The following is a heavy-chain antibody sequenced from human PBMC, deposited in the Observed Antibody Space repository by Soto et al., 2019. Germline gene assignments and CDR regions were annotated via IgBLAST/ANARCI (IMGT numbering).Heavy chain of an antibody. Sequence: GASVKVSCKASGYTFTSYDINWVRQATGQGLEWMGWMNPNSGNTGYAQKFQGRVTMTRNTSISTAYMELSSLRSEDTAVYYCAGVNGAGYYYYYMDVWGKGTTVTVSS. D-gene: IGHD2-8*01. V-gene: IGHV1-8*01. CDR1: GYTFTSYD. J-gene: IGHJ6*03. CDR3: AGVNGAGYYYYYMDV. CDR2: MNPNSGNT.